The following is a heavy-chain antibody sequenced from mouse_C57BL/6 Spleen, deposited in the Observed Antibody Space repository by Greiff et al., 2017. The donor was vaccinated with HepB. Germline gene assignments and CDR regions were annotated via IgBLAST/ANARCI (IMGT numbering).Heavy chain of an antibody. V-gene: IGHV1-81*01. CDR2: IYPRSGNT. Sequence: QVHVKQSGAELARPGASVKLSCKASGYTFTSYGISWVKQRTGQGLEWIGEIYPRSGNTYYNEKFKGKATLTADKSSSTAYMELRSLTSEDSAVYFCAGTGTGFAYWGQGTLVTVSA. CDR3: AGTGTGFAY. J-gene: IGHJ3*01. D-gene: IGHD4-1*01. CDR1: GYTFTSYG.